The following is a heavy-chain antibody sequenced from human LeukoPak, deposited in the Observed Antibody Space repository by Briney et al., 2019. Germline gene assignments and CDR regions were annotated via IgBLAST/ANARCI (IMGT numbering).Heavy chain of an antibody. Sequence: SETLSLTCAVYGGSFSDYYWSWIRQPPGKGLEWIGEINHSGSTNYNPSLKSRVTISVDTSKNQFSLKLSSVTAADTAAYYCARAVGNDWGQGTLVTVSS. J-gene: IGHJ4*02. D-gene: IGHD1-26*01. CDR1: GGSFSDYY. V-gene: IGHV4-34*01. CDR3: ARAVGND. CDR2: INHSGST.